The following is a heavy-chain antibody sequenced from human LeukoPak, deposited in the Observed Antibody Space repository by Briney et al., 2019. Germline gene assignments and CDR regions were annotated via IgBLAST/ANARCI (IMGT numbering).Heavy chain of an antibody. J-gene: IGHJ3*02. CDR2: ISYDGSNK. CDR3: ARGGDIVVVPAAFDI. V-gene: IGHV3-30-3*01. Sequence: AGSLRLSCAASGFTFSSYARHWVRQAPGKGREWVAVISYDGSNKYYADSVKGRFTISRDNSKNTLYLQMNSLRAEDTAVYYCARGGDIVVVPAAFDIWGQGTMVTVSS. D-gene: IGHD2-2*01. CDR1: GFTFSSYA.